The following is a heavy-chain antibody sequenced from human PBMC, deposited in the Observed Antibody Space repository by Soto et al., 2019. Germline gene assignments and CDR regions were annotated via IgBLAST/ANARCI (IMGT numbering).Heavy chain of an antibody. D-gene: IGHD2-15*01. CDR2: ISGSGGST. V-gene: IGHV3-23*01. CDR1: GFTFSSYA. Sequence: GESLKISCAASGFTFSSYAMSWVRQAPGKGLEWVSAISGSGGSTYYADSVKGRFTISRDNSKNTLYLQMNSLRAEDTAVYYCANRPLSYCSGGSCYYFDYWGQGTLVTVSS. CDR3: ANRPLSYCSGGSCYYFDY. J-gene: IGHJ4*02.